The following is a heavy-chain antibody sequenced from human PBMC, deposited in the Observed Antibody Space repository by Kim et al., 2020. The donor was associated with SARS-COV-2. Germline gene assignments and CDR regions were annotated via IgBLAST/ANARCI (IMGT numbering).Heavy chain of an antibody. J-gene: IGHJ3*02. CDR3: TRATGTMLAFWPSFD. V-gene: IGHV3-73*01. CDR2: IRSKAKSYAT. Sequence: GGSLRLSCAASGFTFSGSAMHWVRQASGKGLEWVARIRSKAKSYATAYAASVQGRVTISRDDTKTKAQLQMNRLKTADTAVYSSTRATGTMLAFWPSFD. CDR1: GFTFSGSA. D-gene: IGHD1-1*01.